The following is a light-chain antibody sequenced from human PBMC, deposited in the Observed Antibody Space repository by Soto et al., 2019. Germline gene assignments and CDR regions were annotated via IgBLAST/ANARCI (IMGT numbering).Light chain of an antibody. V-gene: IGKV3-20*01. CDR3: QQYDRSST. CDR2: GAS. Sequence: DIVLTQSPGTLSLSPGERVTLSCRASQSVRSDYLAWYQQRPGQSPRLLIYGASSRATGIPDRFTGSGSGADFTLTISSLEPEDFAVYYCQQYDRSSTFGQGTKVDIK. CDR1: QSVRSDY. J-gene: IGKJ1*01.